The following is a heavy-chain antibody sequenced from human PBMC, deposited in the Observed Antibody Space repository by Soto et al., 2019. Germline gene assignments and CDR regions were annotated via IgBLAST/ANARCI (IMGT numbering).Heavy chain of an antibody. Sequence: GGSLRLSCAASGFTISSYAMSWVRQAPGKGLEWVSAISGSGGSTYYADSVKGRFTISRDNSKNTLYLQMNSLRAEDTAVYYCAKADPDILRYFDWLSGGFDYWGQGTLVTVSS. V-gene: IGHV3-23*01. CDR3: AKADPDILRYFDWLSGGFDY. J-gene: IGHJ4*02. CDR2: ISGSGGST. D-gene: IGHD3-9*01. CDR1: GFTISSYA.